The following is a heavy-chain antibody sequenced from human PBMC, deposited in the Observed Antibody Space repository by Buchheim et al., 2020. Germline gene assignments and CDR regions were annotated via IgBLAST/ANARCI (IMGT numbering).Heavy chain of an antibody. CDR2: IKQDRSEK. Sequence: EVQLVESGGGLVQPGGSLRLSCAASGFTFSSYWMSWVRQAPGKGLEWVANIKQDRSEKYYVDSVKGRFTISRDNAKNSLYLQMNSLRAEDTAVYYCARWGYSGYDLSYYYYGMDVWGQGTT. CDR1: GFTFSSYW. J-gene: IGHJ6*02. CDR3: ARWGYSGYDLSYYYYGMDV. D-gene: IGHD5-12*01. V-gene: IGHV3-7*01.